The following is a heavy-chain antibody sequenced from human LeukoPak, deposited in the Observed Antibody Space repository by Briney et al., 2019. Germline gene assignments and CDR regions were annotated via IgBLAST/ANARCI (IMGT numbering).Heavy chain of an antibody. CDR1: GFTFSSYW. CDR2: INGDGSIT. J-gene: IGHJ3*02. Sequence: GGSLRLSCAASGFTFSSYWMHWVRQAPGTGLVWISRINGDGSITTYADSVKGRFTISRDNTKNTLYLQMNSLRAEDTAVYYCTRGSVRAFDIWGQGTMVTVSS. CDR3: TRGSVRAFDI. V-gene: IGHV3-74*01.